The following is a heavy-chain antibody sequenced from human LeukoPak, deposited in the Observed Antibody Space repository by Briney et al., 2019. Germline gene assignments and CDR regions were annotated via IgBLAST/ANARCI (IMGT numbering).Heavy chain of an antibody. D-gene: IGHD6-13*01. CDR3: ARDPGIAAAGTGGY. J-gene: IGHJ4*02. Sequence: SVKVSCKAPGGTFSSYAISWVRQAPGQGLEWMGRIIPIFGTANYAQKFQGRVTIATDESTSTAYMELSSLRSEDTAVYYCARDPGIAAAGTGGYWGQGTLVTVSS. CDR2: IIPIFGTA. CDR1: GGTFSSYA. V-gene: IGHV1-69*05.